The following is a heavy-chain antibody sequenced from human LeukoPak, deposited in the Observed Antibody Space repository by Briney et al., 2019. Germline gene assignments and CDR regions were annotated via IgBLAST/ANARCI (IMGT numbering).Heavy chain of an antibody. D-gene: IGHD3-3*01. CDR1: GGSIGSDDYY. CDR3: ARGYYDFWSGYYPH. J-gene: IGHJ4*02. V-gene: IGHV4-30-4*02. Sequence: SETLSLTCTVSGGSIGSDDYYWSWIRQPPGKGLEWIGCIYYSGSTYYNPSLKSRVTISVDTSKNQFSLKLSSVTAADTAVYYCARGYYDFWSGYYPHWGQGTLVTVSS. CDR2: IYYSGST.